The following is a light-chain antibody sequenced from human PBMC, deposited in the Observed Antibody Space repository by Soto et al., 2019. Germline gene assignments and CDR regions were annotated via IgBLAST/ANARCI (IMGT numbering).Light chain of an antibody. J-gene: IGLJ2*01. CDR1: SSDVGGYNY. CDR2: EVY. CDR3: SAFAGSSTWV. V-gene: IGLV2-8*01. Sequence: QSAPTQPPSASGSPGQSVTFSCTGTSSDVGGYNYVSWYQQYPGKAPKLMIYEVYKRHSGVPDRFSGSKSGNTASLTVSGLQPEDGVDYYCSAFAGSSTWVFGGGTKLPVL.